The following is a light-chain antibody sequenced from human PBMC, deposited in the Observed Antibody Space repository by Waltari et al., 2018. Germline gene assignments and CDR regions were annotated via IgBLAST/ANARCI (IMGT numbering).Light chain of an antibody. Sequence: QFAQFPSSLSASLGSPVTITCRSSPGISTSLAWYQQKPGKAPTLLMYAASTLQAGVPSRFSGSGSGTDFTLSIAGLQPEDFATYYCHQLYRNPRTFGGGTTVEIK. J-gene: IGKJ4*01. V-gene: IGKV1-9*01. CDR3: HQLYRNPRT. CDR2: AAS. CDR1: PGISTS.